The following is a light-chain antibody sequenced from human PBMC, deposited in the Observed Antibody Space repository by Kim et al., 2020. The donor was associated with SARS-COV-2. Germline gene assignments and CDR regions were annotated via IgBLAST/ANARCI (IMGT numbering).Light chain of an antibody. CDR3: QRYNRYCT. J-gene: IGKJ1*01. V-gene: IGKV1-5*01. CDR2: DAS. Sequence: SASVETKVTIPCRHSQSVSSWLAWYQQKPGKAPRLLFYDASGLKGGVPSRSIGSGSGTVFPLPFGGLQPDDFPTYYCQRYNRYCTFGQGTKVDIK. CDR1: QSVSSW.